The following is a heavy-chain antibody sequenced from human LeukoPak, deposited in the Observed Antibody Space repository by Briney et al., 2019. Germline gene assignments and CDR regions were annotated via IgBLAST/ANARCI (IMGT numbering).Heavy chain of an antibody. CDR3: ARGGRYCSGGSCPNWFDP. V-gene: IGHV1-2*02. CDR1: GYTFTGYY. CDR2: INPNSGGT. J-gene: IGHJ5*02. D-gene: IGHD2-15*01. Sequence: GASVKVSCKASGYTFTGYYMHWVRQAPGQGLEWMGWINPNSGGTNYAQKFQGRVSMTRDTSISIAYMELSRLRSDDTAVYYCARGGRYCSGGSCPNWFDPWGQGTLVTVSS.